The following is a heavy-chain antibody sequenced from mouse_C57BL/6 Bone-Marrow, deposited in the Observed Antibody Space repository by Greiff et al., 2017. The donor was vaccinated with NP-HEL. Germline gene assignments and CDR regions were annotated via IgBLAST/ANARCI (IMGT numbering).Heavy chain of an antibody. J-gene: IGHJ4*01. CDR1: GFTFSDYY. CDR3: ARHGVLPGYAMDY. CDR2: ISNGGGST. Sequence: EVKLVESGGGLVQPGGSLKLSCAASGFTFSDYYMYWVRQTPEKRLEWVAYISNGGGSTYYPDTVKGRFTISRDNAKNTLYLQMSRLKSEDTAMYYCARHGVLPGYAMDYWGQGTSVTVSS. V-gene: IGHV5-12*01. D-gene: IGHD1-1*01.